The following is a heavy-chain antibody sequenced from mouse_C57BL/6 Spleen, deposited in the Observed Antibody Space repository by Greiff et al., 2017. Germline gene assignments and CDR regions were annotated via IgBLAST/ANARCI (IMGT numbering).Heavy chain of an antibody. CDR2: ISDGCSYT. J-gene: IGHJ3*01. CDR1: GFTFSSYA. Sequence: EVQGVESGGGLVKPGGSLKLSCAASGFTFSSYAMSWVRQTPEKRLEWVATISDGCSYTYYPDNVKGRFTISRDNAKNNLYLQMSHLKSEDTAMYYCARDDGLAWFAYWGQGTLVTVSA. CDR3: ARDDGLAWFAY. V-gene: IGHV5-4*01. D-gene: IGHD2-3*01.